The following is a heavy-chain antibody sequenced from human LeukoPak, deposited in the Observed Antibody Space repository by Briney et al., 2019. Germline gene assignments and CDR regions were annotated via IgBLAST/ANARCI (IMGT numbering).Heavy chain of an antibody. CDR2: IISSSSYT. D-gene: IGHD6-19*01. CDR1: GFTFSDYY. J-gene: IGHJ4*02. Sequence: GGSLRLSCAASGFTFSDYYMSWIRQAAGKWLEWVSYIISSSSYTNYADSVKGRFTISIDNAKNSRYLQMNSLRADDTAVYYCARPDVAYSSGRPLDYWGQGTLVTVSS. V-gene: IGHV3-11*06. CDR3: ARPDVAYSSGRPLDY.